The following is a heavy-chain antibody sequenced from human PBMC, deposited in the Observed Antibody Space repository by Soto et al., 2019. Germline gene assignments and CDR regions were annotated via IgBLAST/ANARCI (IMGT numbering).Heavy chain of an antibody. CDR1: GGSISSYY. D-gene: IGHD4-17*01. CDR3: ARVHNWGNDYGVYEGLDYYYYSGMXV. CDR2: IYYSGST. J-gene: IGHJ6*02. V-gene: IGHV4-59*01. Sequence: PSETLSLTCTVSGGSISSYYWSWIRQPPGKGLEWIGYIYYSGSTNYNPSLKSRVTISVDTSKNQFSLKLSSVTAADTAVYYCARVHNWGNDYGVYEGLDYYYYSGMXVWGQGTTVTVSS.